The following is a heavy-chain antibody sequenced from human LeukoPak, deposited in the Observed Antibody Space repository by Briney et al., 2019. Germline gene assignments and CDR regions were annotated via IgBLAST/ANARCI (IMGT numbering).Heavy chain of an antibody. CDR3: ARNLYYYGSGREN. J-gene: IGHJ4*02. D-gene: IGHD3-10*01. CDR1: GFTFGSYA. CDR2: IYSGGST. V-gene: IGHV3-66*01. Sequence: GGSLRLSCAASGFTFGSYAMSWVRQAPGKGLEWVSVIYSGGSTYYADSVKGRFTISRDNSKNTLYLQMNSLRAEDTAVYYCARNLYYYGSGRENWGQGTLVTVSP.